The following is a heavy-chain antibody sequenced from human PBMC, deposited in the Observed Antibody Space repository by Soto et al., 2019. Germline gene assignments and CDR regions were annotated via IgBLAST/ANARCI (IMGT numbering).Heavy chain of an antibody. CDR3: AKEIIWGSNGSVGVCFTPTFDY. D-gene: IGHD3-16*02. CDR1: GFTISSYD. J-gene: IGHJ4*02. CDR2: TSGSGGST. V-gene: IGHV3-23*01. Sequence: GGGLALTCTASGFTISSYDMSWVRQAPGKGLEWVSATSGSGGSTYYADSVKRRFTISRDNSKNTLYLQMNSLRAEDTAVYYCAKEIIWGSNGSVGVCFTPTFDYWGQVTSVTVFS.